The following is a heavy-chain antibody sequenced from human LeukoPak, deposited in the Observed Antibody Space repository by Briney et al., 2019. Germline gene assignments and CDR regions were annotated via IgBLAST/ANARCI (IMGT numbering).Heavy chain of an antibody. Sequence: GGSLRLSCAASGFTFSTYAMIWVRQAPGKGLEWVSAISGSGGYTYYADSVKGRFTISRDNSKNTLYLQMDSLGAEDTAVYYCAKAPYDNYYYYMGVWGKGNTVTVSS. V-gene: IGHV3-23*01. CDR3: AKAPYDNYYYYMGV. CDR1: GFTFSTYA. CDR2: ISGSGGYT. D-gene: IGHD5-12*01. J-gene: IGHJ6*03.